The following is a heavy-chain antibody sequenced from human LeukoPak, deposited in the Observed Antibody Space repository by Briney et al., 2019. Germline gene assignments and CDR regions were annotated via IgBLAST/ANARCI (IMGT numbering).Heavy chain of an antibody. CDR2: IIPIFGTA. CDR3: AREYYCSGGSCYSVLAFDI. J-gene: IGHJ3*02. Sequence: ALVKVSCKASGGTFSSYAISWVRQAPGQGLEWMGGIIPIFGTANYAQKFQGRVTITTDESTSTAYMELSSLRSEDTAVYYCAREYYCSGGSCYSVLAFDIWGQGTMVTVSS. D-gene: IGHD2-15*01. CDR1: GGTFSSYA. V-gene: IGHV1-69*05.